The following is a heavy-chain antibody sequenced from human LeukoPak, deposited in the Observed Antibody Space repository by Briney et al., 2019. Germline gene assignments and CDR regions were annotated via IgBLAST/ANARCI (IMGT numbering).Heavy chain of an antibody. V-gene: IGHV3-23*01. CDR1: GFTFSSYA. Sequence: RPGVSLRLSCAASGFTFSSYAMSWVRQAPGKGLEWVSAISGSGGSTYYADSVKGRFTISRDNSKNTLYLQMNSLRAEDTAVYYCAKVGSSSWFLVPDAFDIWGQGTMVTVSS. CDR2: ISGSGGST. J-gene: IGHJ3*02. D-gene: IGHD6-13*01. CDR3: AKVGSSSWFLVPDAFDI.